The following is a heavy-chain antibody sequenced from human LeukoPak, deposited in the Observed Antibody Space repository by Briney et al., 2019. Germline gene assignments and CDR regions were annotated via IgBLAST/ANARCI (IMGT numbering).Heavy chain of an antibody. Sequence: PGGSLRLSCVGSGFDFSVFALHWVRQAPGKGLEGVAYISYTGGNIYLAESVKGRFTISRDNSKNTLYLQMDSLRTEDTALYYCAAEGIENNLGSDAFDLWGQGTMVSIPS. CDR2: ISYTGGNI. CDR3: AAEGIENNLGSDAFDL. V-gene: IGHV3-30*04. J-gene: IGHJ3*01. CDR1: GFDFSVFA. D-gene: IGHD1/OR15-1a*01.